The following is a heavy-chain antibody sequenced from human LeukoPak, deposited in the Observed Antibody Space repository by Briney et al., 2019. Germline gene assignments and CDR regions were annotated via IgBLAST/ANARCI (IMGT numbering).Heavy chain of an antibody. D-gene: IGHD2-21*02. CDR1: GGSISSGDYY. J-gene: IGHJ2*01. CDR2: IYYIGNT. Sequence: PSETLSLTCTVSGGSISSGDYYWSWIRQPPGKGLEWIGYIYYIGNTFYNPSLKSRVTISVDTSKNQFSLKLSSVTAADTAVYYCASAYCGGDCTPSWYFDLWGRGTLVTVSS. V-gene: IGHV4-30-4*01. CDR3: ASAYCGGDCTPSWYFDL.